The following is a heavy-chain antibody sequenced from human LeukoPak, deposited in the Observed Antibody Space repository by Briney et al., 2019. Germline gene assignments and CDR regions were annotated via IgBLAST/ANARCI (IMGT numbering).Heavy chain of an antibody. CDR2: ISGSGGTT. J-gene: IGHJ4*02. CDR3: AREGRYYYDTSGYFTFDY. D-gene: IGHD3-22*01. CDR1: RFTFSSYG. Sequence: GGTLRLSCAASRFTFSSYGMSWVRQAPGKGLEWVSGISGSGGTTYYADSVKGRFTISRDNAKNSLYLQMNSLRAEDTAVYYCAREGRYYYDTSGYFTFDYWGQGTLVTVSS. V-gene: IGHV3-23*01.